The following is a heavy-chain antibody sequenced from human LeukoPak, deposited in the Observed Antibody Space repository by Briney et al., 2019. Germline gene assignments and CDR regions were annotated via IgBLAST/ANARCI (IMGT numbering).Heavy chain of an antibody. V-gene: IGHV1-46*01. J-gene: IGHJ6*02. Sequence: ASVKVSCKASGYTFPSYFMHWVRQAPGQGLEWMGIINPSGGSTSYAQKFQGRVTMTRDTSTSTVYMELRSLRSEDTAVYYCARVSGYCSGGSCYGLPSHGMDVWGQGTTVTVSS. D-gene: IGHD2-15*01. CDR2: INPSGGST. CDR1: GYTFPSYF. CDR3: ARVSGYCSGGSCYGLPSHGMDV.